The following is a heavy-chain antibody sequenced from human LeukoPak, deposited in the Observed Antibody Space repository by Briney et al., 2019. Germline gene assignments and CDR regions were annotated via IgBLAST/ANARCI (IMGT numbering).Heavy chain of an antibody. CDR2: IYYSGST. Sequence: PSETLSLTCTVSGGSISSDGYYWSWIRQPPGKGLEWIGYIYYSGSTNYNPSLKSRVTISVDTSKNQFSLKLSSVTAADTAVYYCARDPRVGDYGHWYFDLWGRGTLVTVSS. CDR3: ARDPRVGDYGHWYFDL. D-gene: IGHD4-17*01. V-gene: IGHV4-61*08. CDR1: GGSISSDGYY. J-gene: IGHJ2*01.